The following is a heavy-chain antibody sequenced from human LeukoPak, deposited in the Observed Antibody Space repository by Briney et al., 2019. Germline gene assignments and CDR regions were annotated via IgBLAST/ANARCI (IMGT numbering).Heavy chain of an antibody. CDR2: TNPNSGGT. J-gene: IGHJ4*02. Sequence: ASVKVSCKASGYTFTGYYMHWVRQAPGQGLEWMGWTNPNSGGTNYAQKFQGRVTMTRDTSISTAYMELSRLRSDDTAVYYCARLITMVRGAYYFDYWGQGTLVTVSS. CDR3: ARLITMVRGAYYFDY. D-gene: IGHD3-10*01. V-gene: IGHV1-2*02. CDR1: GYTFTGYY.